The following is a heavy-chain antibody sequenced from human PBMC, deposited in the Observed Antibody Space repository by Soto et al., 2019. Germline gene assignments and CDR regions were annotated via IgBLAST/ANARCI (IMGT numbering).Heavy chain of an antibody. CDR3: VHIRRDYFYDSSGYYPRFDY. Sequence: SGPTLVNPTQTLTLTCTFSGFSLSTSGMCVSWIRQPPGKALEWLARIDWDDDKYYSTSLKSRLTITKDTSRNQVVLTMTNMDPVDTATYFCVHIRRDYFYDSSGYYPRFDYWGLGTLVTVSS. CDR1: GFSLSTSGMC. CDR2: IDWDDDK. J-gene: IGHJ4*02. D-gene: IGHD3-22*01. V-gene: IGHV2-70*12.